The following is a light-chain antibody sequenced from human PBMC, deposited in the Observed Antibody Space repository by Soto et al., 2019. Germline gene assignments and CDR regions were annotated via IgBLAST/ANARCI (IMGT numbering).Light chain of an antibody. J-gene: IGKJ1*01. CDR3: QKYNSYSPK. Sequence: IRMTQSPSSLSASTGDRVTITCRASQSISVWLAWYQQKAGKAPNLLIYKASRLESGVPSRFSGSGSETEFTLTISGLQPGDSATYYCQKYNSYSPKFGQGTKVDIK. V-gene: IGKV1-5*03. CDR1: QSISVW. CDR2: KAS.